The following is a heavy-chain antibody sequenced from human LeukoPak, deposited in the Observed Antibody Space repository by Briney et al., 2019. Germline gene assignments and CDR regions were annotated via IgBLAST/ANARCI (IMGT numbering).Heavy chain of an antibody. D-gene: IGHD1-26*01. CDR1: GGTFSSYA. J-gene: IGHJ4*02. CDR2: IIPIFGTA. Sequence: ASVKVSCKASGGTFSSYAISWVRQAPGQGLEWMGGIIPIFGTANYAQKFQGRVTITADESTSTAYMELSSLRSEDTAVYYCARDLKVGAIYYFDYWGQGTLVTVSS. CDR3: ARDLKVGAIYYFDY. V-gene: IGHV1-69*13.